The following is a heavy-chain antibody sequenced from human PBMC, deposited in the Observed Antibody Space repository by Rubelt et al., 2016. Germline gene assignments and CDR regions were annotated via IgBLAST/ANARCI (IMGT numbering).Heavy chain of an antibody. CDR2: INPNSGGT. V-gene: IGHV1-2*06. Sequence: APGQGLEWMGRINPNSGGTNYAQKFQGRVTMTRDTSISTAYMELSRLRSDDTAVYYCARGLYCSSTSCSLYYYYAMDVWGQGTTVTVSS. D-gene: IGHD2-2*01. CDR3: ARGLYCSSTSCSLYYYYAMDV. J-gene: IGHJ6*02.